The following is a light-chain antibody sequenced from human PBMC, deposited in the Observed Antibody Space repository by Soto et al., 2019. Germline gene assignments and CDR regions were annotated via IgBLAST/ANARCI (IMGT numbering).Light chain of an antibody. CDR2: GAS. Sequence: EIVLTQSPGTLSLSPGERATLSCRASQSVSSSYLSWYQQKPGQATRLLIYGASSRATGIPDRFSGSGSGTDFTLTISRLEPEDVALYYCQQYGSSPTFGQGTKVEIK. J-gene: IGKJ1*01. CDR3: QQYGSSPT. V-gene: IGKV3-20*01. CDR1: QSVSSSY.